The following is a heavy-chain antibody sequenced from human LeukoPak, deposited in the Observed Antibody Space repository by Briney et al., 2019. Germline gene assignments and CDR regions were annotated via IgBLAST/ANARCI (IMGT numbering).Heavy chain of an antibody. CDR3: ARGRSGLEGFYYYYYMDV. CDR1: GLTFSSYS. J-gene: IGHJ6*03. CDR2: ISSSSSYI. Sequence: GGSLRLSCAASGLTFSSYSMNWVRQAPGKGLEWVSSISSSSSYIYYADSVKGRFTISRDNAKNSLYLQMNSLRAEDTSVYYCARGRSGLEGFYYYYYMDVWGKGTTVTVSS. V-gene: IGHV3-21*01. D-gene: IGHD5-12*01.